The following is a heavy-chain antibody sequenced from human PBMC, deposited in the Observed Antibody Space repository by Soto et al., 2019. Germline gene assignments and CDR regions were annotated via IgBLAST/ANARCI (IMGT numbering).Heavy chain of an antibody. Sequence: QVQLVESGGGVVQPGRSLRLSCAASGFTFSSYGMHWVRQAPGKGLEWVAVIWYDGSNKYYADSVKGRFTISRDNSKNTLDLQMNSLRAEDTAVYYCARAWGYGPLQHWGQGTLVTVSS. D-gene: IGHD3-16*01. CDR2: IWYDGSNK. V-gene: IGHV3-33*01. CDR3: ARAWGYGPLQH. J-gene: IGHJ1*01. CDR1: GFTFSSYG.